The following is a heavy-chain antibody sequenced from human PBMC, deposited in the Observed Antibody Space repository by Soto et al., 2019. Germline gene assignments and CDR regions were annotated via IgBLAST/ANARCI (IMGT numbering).Heavy chain of an antibody. D-gene: IGHD3-10*01. Sequence: GGSLRLSCAASGITVSNNYMSWFRQAPGKGLEWVSAISPAGDTYYADSVKGRFTISRDNSKNTLYFQMNSLRAEDTAVYYCARDPSGSGSYSYDYWGQGT. CDR1: GITVSNNY. CDR3: ARDPSGSGSYSYDY. CDR2: ISPAGDT. V-gene: IGHV3-66*01. J-gene: IGHJ4*02.